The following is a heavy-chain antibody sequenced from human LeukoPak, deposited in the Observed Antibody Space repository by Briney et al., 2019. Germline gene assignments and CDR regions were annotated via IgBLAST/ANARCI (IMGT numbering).Heavy chain of an antibody. V-gene: IGHV1-2*02. CDR1: GYTFTGYY. D-gene: IGHD1-14*01. CDR2: INPNSGGT. J-gene: IGHJ6*02. CDR3: ASLPKPPPPTTNYYYYGMDV. Sequence: ASVEVSCKASGYTFTGYYMHWVRQAPGQGLEWMGWINPNSGGTNYAQKFQGRVTMTRDTSISTAYMELSRLRSDDTAVYYCASLPKPPPPTTNYYYYGMDVWGQGTTVTVSS.